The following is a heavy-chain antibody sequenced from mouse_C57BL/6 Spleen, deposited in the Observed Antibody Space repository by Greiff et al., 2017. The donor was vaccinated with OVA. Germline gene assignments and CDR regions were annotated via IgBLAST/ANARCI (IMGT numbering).Heavy chain of an antibody. CDR2: IDPSDSYT. CDR1: GYTFTSYW. D-gene: IGHD1-1*01. V-gene: IGHV1-59*01. CDR3: ARYGSRERYFDV. Sequence: QVQLQQPGAELVRPGTSVKLSCKASGYTFTSYWMHWVKQRPGQGLEWIGVIDPSDSYTNYNQKFKGKATLTVDTSSSTAYMQLSSLTSEDSAVYYCARYGSRERYFDVWGTGTTVTVSS. J-gene: IGHJ1*03.